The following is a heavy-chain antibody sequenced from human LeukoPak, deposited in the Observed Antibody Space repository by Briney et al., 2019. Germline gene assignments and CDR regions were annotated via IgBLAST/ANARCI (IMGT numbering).Heavy chain of an antibody. V-gene: IGHV5-51*01. D-gene: IGHD2-15*01. CDR3: ARQAWRSCSGGSCYADY. CDR2: IYPGDSDT. J-gene: IGHJ4*02. Sequence: GESLKISCKGSGHSFTSYRIGWVRQMPGKGLEWMGIIYPGDSDTRYSPSFQGQVTISADKSISTAYLQWSSLKASDTAMYYCARQAWRSCSGGSCYADYWGQGTLVTVSS. CDR1: GHSFTSYR.